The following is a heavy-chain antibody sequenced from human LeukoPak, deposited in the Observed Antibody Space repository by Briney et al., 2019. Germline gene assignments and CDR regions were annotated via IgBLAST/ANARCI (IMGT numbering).Heavy chain of an antibody. D-gene: IGHD3-3*01. V-gene: IGHV3-48*03. Sequence: GGSLRLSCAASGFTFSSYEMSWVRQAPGKGLEWVSYISSGGSSIYYADSVKGRFTISRDNVKNTLYLQMNSLRAEDTAVYYCARGLTIFGVVNDAFDIWGQGKMVTVSS. CDR3: ARGLTIFGVVNDAFDI. J-gene: IGHJ3*02. CDR2: ISSGGSSI. CDR1: GFTFSSYE.